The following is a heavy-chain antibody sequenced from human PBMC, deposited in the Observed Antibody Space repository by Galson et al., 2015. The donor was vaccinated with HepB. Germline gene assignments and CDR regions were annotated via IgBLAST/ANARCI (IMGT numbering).Heavy chain of an antibody. D-gene: IGHD1-26*01. CDR3: ARDRGVGLWELLPEH. CDR2: ISAYNGDT. CDR1: GYTFTNYG. J-gene: IGHJ1*01. Sequence: SVKVSCKASGYTFTNYGITWVRQAPGQGLEWIGWISAYNGDTNFPQNLQGRVSMTTDTSTTTVYLELWSLRSDDTAMYYCARDRGVGLWELLPEHWGQGTLVTVSS. V-gene: IGHV1-18*01.